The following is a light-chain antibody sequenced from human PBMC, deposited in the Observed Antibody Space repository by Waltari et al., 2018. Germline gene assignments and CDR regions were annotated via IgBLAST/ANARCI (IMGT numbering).Light chain of an antibody. CDR2: EVS. CDR3: MQCIQLPFT. Sequence: DIVMTQTPLSLSVIPGQSTSISCKSSQGLLHSNGKTYLYWYLQKPGQAPQLLMYEVSSRFSGVPDRFSGSGSGTDFTLKISRVEAEDVGVYFCMQCIQLPFTFGGGTKVEIK. CDR1: QGLLHSNGKTY. J-gene: IGKJ4*01. V-gene: IGKV2-29*02.